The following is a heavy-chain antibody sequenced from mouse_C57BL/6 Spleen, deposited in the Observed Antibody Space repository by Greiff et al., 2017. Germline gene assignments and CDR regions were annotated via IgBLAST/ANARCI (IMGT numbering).Heavy chain of an antibody. CDR2: INPSTGGT. CDR1: GYSFTGYY. V-gene: IGHV1-42*01. D-gene: IGHD2-5*01. J-gene: IGHJ4*01. Sequence: EVQLVESGPELVKPGASVKISCKASGYSFTGYYMNWVKQSPEKSLEWIGEINPSTGGTTYNQKFKAKATLTVDKSSSTAYMQLKSLTSEDSAVYYCARGSNYEDYYAMDYWGQGTSVTVSS. CDR3: ARGSNYEDYYAMDY.